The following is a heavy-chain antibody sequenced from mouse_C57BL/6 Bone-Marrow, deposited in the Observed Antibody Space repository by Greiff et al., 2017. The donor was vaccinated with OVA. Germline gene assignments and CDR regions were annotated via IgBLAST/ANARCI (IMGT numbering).Heavy chain of an antibody. J-gene: IGHJ3*01. V-gene: IGHV14-1*01. CDR1: GFNIKDYY. D-gene: IGHD2-1*01. CDR2: IDPEDGDT. Sequence: VQLKESGAELVRPGASVKLSCTASGFNIKDYYMHWVKRRPEQGLEWIGRIDPEDGDTEYAPKFQGKATMTADTSSNTAYLQLSSLTSEDTAVYYCFYYNRGFAYWGQGTLVTVSA. CDR3: FYYNRGFAY.